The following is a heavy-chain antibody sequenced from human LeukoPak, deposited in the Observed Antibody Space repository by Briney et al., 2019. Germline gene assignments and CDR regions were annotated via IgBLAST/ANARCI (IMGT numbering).Heavy chain of an antibody. V-gene: IGHV3-23*01. CDR3: ANQLTDWGSYYFDY. J-gene: IGHJ4*02. CDR2: ISGSGGST. Sequence: GGSLRLSCAASGFTFSSYAMSWVRQAPGKGLEWVSAISGSGGSTYYADSVKGRFTISRDNSKNTLYLQMNSLRAEDTAVYYCANQLTDWGSYYFDYWGQGTLVTVSS. CDR1: GFTFSSYA. D-gene: IGHD7-27*01.